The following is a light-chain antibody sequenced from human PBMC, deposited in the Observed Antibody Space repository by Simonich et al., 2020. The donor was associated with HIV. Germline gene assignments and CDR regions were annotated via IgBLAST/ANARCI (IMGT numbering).Light chain of an antibody. CDR2: LGS. CDR1: QSLLHSDGKTY. V-gene: IGKV2-28*01. Sequence: DIVMTQTPLSLSVTPGQPASISCKSSQSLLHSDGKTYLYWNLQKPGQSPQLLIYLGSNRAAGVPDRFSGSGSGTDFTLKISRVEAEDVGVYYCMQALQTPRTFGQGTKVEIK. CDR3: MQALQTPRT. J-gene: IGKJ1*01.